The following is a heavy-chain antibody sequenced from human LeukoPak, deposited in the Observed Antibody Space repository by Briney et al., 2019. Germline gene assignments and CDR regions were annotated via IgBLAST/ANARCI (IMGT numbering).Heavy chain of an antibody. CDR2: ISNDGSNK. J-gene: IGHJ4*02. CDR1: GFTFSSYG. CDR3: ASHRSGNYPNSNFDY. V-gene: IGHV3-30*03. Sequence: PGGSPRLSCAASGFTFSSYGMHWVRQAPGKGLEWVAVISNDGSNKHYGDSVKGRFTISRDNSKNTLYLQMNSLRAEDTAVYYCASHRSGNYPNSNFDYWGQGTLVTVSS. D-gene: IGHD1-26*01.